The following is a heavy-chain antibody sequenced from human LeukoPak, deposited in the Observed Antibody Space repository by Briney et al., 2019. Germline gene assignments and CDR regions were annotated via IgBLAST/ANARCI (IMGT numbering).Heavy chain of an antibody. Sequence: GVSLKISCKGSGSRFTSYWIGWVRQMPGKGLEWMGIIYPGDSDTRYSPSFQGQVTISADKSISTAYLQWSSLKASDTAMYYCARTYYDLWSGYYLYFDYWGQGTLVTVSS. CDR3: ARTYYDLWSGYYLYFDY. CDR2: IYPGDSDT. J-gene: IGHJ4*02. V-gene: IGHV5-51*01. CDR1: GSRFTSYW. D-gene: IGHD3-3*01.